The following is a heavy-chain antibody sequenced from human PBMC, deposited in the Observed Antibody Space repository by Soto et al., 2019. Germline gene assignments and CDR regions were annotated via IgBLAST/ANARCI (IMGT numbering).Heavy chain of an antibody. V-gene: IGHV4-59*02. CDR1: GASVSSDY. Sequence: PSETLSLTCTVSGASVSSDYWIWFRQPPGKGLEWIGYFYFTGSTKYKSSLKSRVAISVDTSKNQFSLNLTSVTAADTAMYYCARASRIFRVDYWGQGSQVTVS. J-gene: IGHJ4*02. CDR2: FYFTGST. CDR3: ARASRIFRVDY.